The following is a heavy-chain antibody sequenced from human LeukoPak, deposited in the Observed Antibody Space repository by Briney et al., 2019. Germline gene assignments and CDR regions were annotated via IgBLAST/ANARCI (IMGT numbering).Heavy chain of an antibody. Sequence: SQTLSLTCTVSGGSINSGGSYWSWIRQHPGKGLEWIGCIYYSWSSYYNPSLKSRVTLSLDTSKDQFSLKLSSVTAADTAVYYCARDNGDYRSIYYYMDVWGKGTTVTVSS. CDR3: ARDNGDYRSIYYYMDV. J-gene: IGHJ6*03. CDR1: GGSINSGGSY. D-gene: IGHD4-11*01. V-gene: IGHV4-31*03. CDR2: IYYSWSS.